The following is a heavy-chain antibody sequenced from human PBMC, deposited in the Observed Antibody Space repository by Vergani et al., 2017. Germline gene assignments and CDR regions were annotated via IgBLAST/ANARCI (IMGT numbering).Heavy chain of an antibody. Sequence: QVQLVQSGAEVKKPGASVKVSCKASGYTFTSYGISWVRQAPGQGLEWMGWISAYNGNTNYAQKLQGRVTMTTDTSTRTAYMELSRLRSDDTAVYYCARERGVLRFLGREMGVWGKGTTVTVSS. D-gene: IGHD3-3*01. CDR2: ISAYNGNT. CDR3: ARERGVLRFLGREMGV. V-gene: IGHV1-18*04. J-gene: IGHJ6*04. CDR1: GYTFTSYG.